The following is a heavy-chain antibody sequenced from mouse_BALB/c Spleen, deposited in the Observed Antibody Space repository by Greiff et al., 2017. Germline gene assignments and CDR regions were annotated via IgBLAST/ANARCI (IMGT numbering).Heavy chain of an antibody. CDR3: ARSWKGNYDY. CDR2: IDPANGNT. Sequence: VHVKQSGAELVKPGASVKLSCTASGFNIKDTYMHWVKQRPEQGLEWIGRIDPANGNTKYDPKFQGKATITADTSSNTAYLQLSSLTSEDTAVYYCARSWKGNYDYWGQGTTLTVSS. J-gene: IGHJ2*01. CDR1: GFNIKDTY. D-gene: IGHD2-1*01. V-gene: IGHV14-3*02.